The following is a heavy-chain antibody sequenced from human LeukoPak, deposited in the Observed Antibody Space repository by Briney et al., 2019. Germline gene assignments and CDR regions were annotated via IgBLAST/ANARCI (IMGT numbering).Heavy chain of an antibody. D-gene: IGHD2-8*01. CDR1: GASMSGRH. J-gene: IGHJ4*02. V-gene: IGHV4-59*08. Sequence: PSETLSLTCTVSGASMSGRHWSWIRQAPGKGLEWIAWIHYDGRTNYNPSLKSRLSLSVDTSTNQFSLGLNSVTAADTAVYFCARHLNGGTHPLDNWGPGIRVIVSP. CDR3: ARHLNGGTHPLDN. CDR2: IHYDGRT.